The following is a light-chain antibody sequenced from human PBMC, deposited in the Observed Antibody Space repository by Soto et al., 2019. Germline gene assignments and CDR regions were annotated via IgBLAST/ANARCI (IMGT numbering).Light chain of an antibody. CDR2: DVS. V-gene: IGLV2-14*01. CDR1: SSDVGGYNY. J-gene: IGLJ1*01. CDR3: SSYTSSSTLPYV. Sequence: QSALTQPASVSGSPGQSITISCTGTSSDVGGYNYVSWYQQHPGKAPKLMIYDVSNRPSGVSNRFSDSKSVNTASLTISGLQAEDEADYYCSSYTSSSTLPYVFGTGTKVTVL.